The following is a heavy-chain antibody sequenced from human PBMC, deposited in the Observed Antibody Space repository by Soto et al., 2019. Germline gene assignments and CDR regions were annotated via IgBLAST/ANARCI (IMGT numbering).Heavy chain of an antibody. D-gene: IGHD5-18*01. V-gene: IGHV3-23*01. Sequence: VPLRVPNSVAEVTIISYAVRWIRKNTRKGLEWVSAISGSGGSTYYADSVKGRFTSSRDNSKNTLYLKMNSLRAEDTAVYYCAKDRGVNSYARCHDYSAEGTLVTVPS. CDR1: EVTIISYA. CDR3: AKDRGVNSYARCHDY. CDR2: ISGSGGST. J-gene: IGHJ4*02.